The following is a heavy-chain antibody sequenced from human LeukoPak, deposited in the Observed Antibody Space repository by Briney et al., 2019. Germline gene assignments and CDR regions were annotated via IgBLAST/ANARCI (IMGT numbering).Heavy chain of an antibody. CDR1: GFTVSSNY. CDR2: IYSGGST. CDR3: ARLNYDFWSGYFGY. Sequence: PGGSLRLSCAASGFTVSSNYMSWVRQAPGKGLEWVSVIYSGGSTYYADSVKGRFTISRDNSKNTLYLQMNSLRAEDTAVYYCARLNYDFWSGYFGYWGQGTLVTVSS. V-gene: IGHV3-53*01. J-gene: IGHJ4*02. D-gene: IGHD3-3*01.